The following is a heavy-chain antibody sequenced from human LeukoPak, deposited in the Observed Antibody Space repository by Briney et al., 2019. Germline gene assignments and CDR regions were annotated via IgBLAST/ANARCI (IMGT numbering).Heavy chain of an antibody. D-gene: IGHD3-22*01. J-gene: IGHJ6*04. Sequence: GASVKVSCKASGYTFTSYGISWVRQAPGQGLEWMGGIIPIFGTANYAQKFQGRVTITTDESTSTVYMELSSLRSEDTAVYYCARAHYASSNIKVPFDVWGKGTTVTVSS. CDR3: ARAHYASSNIKVPFDV. CDR1: GYTFTSYG. CDR2: IIPIFGTA. V-gene: IGHV1-69*05.